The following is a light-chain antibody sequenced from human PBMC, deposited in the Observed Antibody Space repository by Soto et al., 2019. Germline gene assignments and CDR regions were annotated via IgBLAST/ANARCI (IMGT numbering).Light chain of an antibody. CDR3: SSYVNYNTFVI. V-gene: IGLV2-14*01. J-gene: IGLJ2*01. CDR1: SRDVGGYNY. CDR2: EVS. Sequence: QSALTQPASVSGSPGQSITISCTGTSRDVGGYNYVSWHQQHPGKAPKVIITEVSNRPLGVSNRFSGSKSGNTASLTISGLQAEDEADYYCSSYVNYNTFVIFGGGTKLTVL.